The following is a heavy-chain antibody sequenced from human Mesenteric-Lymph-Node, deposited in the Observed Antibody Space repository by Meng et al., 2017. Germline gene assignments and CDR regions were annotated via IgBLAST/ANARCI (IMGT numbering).Heavy chain of an antibody. J-gene: IGHJ6*02. CDR1: GYSFTTYT. D-gene: IGHD1-7*01. V-gene: IGHV7-4-1*02. CDR2: INTNTGTP. Sequence: ASEKVSCKASGYSFTTYTMNWVRQAPGQGLEWMGWINTNTGTPTYAQGFTGRFVFSLDTSVSTAYLQISSLETEDTAFYYCARGGTSFYYYGMDVWGQGTSVTVSS. CDR3: ARGGTSFYYYGMDV.